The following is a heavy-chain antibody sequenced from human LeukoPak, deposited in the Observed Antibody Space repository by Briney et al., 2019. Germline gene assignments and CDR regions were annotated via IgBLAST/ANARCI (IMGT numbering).Heavy chain of an antibody. D-gene: IGHD6-19*01. CDR3: ARVLVAGTDYYYGMDV. CDR1: GYTFTSCY. V-gene: IGHV1-46*01. CDR2: INPSGGST. Sequence: ASVKVSCKASGYTFTSCYMHWVRQAPGQGLEWMGIINPSGGSTSYAQKFQGRVTMTRDTSTSTVYMELSSLRSEDTAVYYCARVLVAGTDYYYGMDVWGQGTTVTVSS. J-gene: IGHJ6*02.